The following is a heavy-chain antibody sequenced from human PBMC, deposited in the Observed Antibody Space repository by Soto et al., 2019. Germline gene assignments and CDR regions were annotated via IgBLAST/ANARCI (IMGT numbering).Heavy chain of an antibody. Sequence: QVQLVESGGGVVQPGRSLRLSCAASGFNFSSYVMHWVRQAPGKGLEWVAVIWYDGGNKYYADSVKGRFTISRDNSKNTLYRKMNRPRAEDTAVYYCARDGQWLPRDGLRSSYYFAYWGQGTLVTVSS. J-gene: IGHJ4*02. V-gene: IGHV3-33*01. CDR3: ARDGQWLPRDGLRSSYYFAY. CDR1: GFNFSSYV. D-gene: IGHD6-19*01. CDR2: IWYDGGNK.